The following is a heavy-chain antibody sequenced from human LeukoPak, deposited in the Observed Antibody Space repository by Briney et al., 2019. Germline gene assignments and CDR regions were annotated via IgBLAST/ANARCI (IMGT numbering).Heavy chain of an antibody. J-gene: IGHJ4*02. D-gene: IGHD5-18*01. CDR3: ARTAPGPRCFDY. CDR2: ISWNSGSI. CDR1: GFTFDDYA. V-gene: IGHV3-9*01. Sequence: GGSLRLSCAASGFTFDDYAMHWVRQAPGKGLEWVSGISWNSGSIGYADSVKGRFTISRDNAKNSPYLQMNSLRAEDTALYYCARTAPGPRCFDYWGQGTLVTVSS.